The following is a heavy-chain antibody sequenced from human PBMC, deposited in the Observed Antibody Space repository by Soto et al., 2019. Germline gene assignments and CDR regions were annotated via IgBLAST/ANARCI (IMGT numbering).Heavy chain of an antibody. Sequence: GGSLRLSCAASGFTFSSYGMHWVRQAPGKGLEWVAVISYDGSNKYYADSVKGRFTISRDNSKNTLYLQMNSLRAEDTAVYYCAKDRGPFGMIVETWGQGTLVTVSS. J-gene: IGHJ5*02. CDR2: ISYDGSNK. D-gene: IGHD3-22*01. CDR3: AKDRGPFGMIVET. CDR1: GFTFSSYG. V-gene: IGHV3-30*18.